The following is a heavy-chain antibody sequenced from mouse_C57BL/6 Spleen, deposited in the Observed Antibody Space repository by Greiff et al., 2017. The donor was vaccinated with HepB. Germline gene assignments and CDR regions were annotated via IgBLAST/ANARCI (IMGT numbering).Heavy chain of an antibody. Sequence: VQLQQSGPELVKPGASVKISCKASGYTFTDYYMNWVKQSHGKSLEWIGDINPNNGGTSYNQKFKGKATLTVDKSSSTAYMELRSLTSEDSAVYYCARWGDYDPLGYWGQGTTLTVSS. V-gene: IGHV1-26*01. D-gene: IGHD2-4*01. CDR1: GYTFTDYY. J-gene: IGHJ2*01. CDR2: INPNNGGT. CDR3: ARWGDYDPLGY.